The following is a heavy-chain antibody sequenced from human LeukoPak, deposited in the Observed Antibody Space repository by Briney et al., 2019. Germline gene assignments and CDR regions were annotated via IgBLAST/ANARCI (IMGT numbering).Heavy chain of an antibody. V-gene: IGHV4-4*07. D-gene: IGHD5-24*01. CDR3: ARVEMATISDSHYYYYYYMDV. CDR1: GGSISSYY. Sequence: SETLSLTCTVSGGSISSYYWSWIRQPAGKGLEWIGRIYTSGSTNYNPSLKGRVTMSVDTSKNQFSLKLSSVTAADTAVYYCARVEMATISDSHYYYYYYMDVWGKGTTVTVSS. CDR2: IYTSGST. J-gene: IGHJ6*03.